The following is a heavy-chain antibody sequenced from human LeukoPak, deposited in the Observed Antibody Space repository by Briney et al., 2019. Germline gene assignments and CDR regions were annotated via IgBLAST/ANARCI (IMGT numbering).Heavy chain of an antibody. V-gene: IGHV3-23*01. CDR1: GFTFSSYG. CDR2: ISGSGGST. J-gene: IGHJ4*02. CDR3: AKLGDDSIVGDFDY. D-gene: IGHD1-26*01. Sequence: GGSLRLSCAASGFTFSSYGMSWVRQAPGKGLEWVSAISGSGGSTYYADSVKGRFTISRDNSKNTLYLQMNSLRAEDTAVYYCAKLGDDSIVGDFDYWGQGTLVTVSS.